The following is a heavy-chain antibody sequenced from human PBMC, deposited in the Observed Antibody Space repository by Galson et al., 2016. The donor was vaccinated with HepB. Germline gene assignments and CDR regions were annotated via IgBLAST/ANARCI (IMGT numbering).Heavy chain of an antibody. CDR3: ARGGYDGYEIDY. D-gene: IGHD5-12*01. Sequence: SLRLSCAASGFAFSSYWMYWVRQPPGKGLVWVSRINSDGSRRTYADSVKGRFTISRDNARNTLYLQVDSLRAEDTAVYYCARGGYDGYEIDYWGQGTLVSVSS. CDR2: INSDGSRR. V-gene: IGHV3-74*01. J-gene: IGHJ4*02. CDR1: GFAFSSYW.